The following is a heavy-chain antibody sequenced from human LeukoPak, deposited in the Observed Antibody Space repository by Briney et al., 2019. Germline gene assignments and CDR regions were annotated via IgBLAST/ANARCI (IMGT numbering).Heavy chain of an antibody. D-gene: IGHD1-26*01. CDR3: ASSGSYRFDY. CDR2: ITASGTAM. Sequence: GGSLRLSCAASGFTFSSYSMNWVRQAPGKGPEWVSHITASGTAMFYADSVKGRFTISRDNAKNSLYLQMNSLRDEDTAVSYCASSGSYRFDYWGQGTLVTVSS. V-gene: IGHV3-48*02. J-gene: IGHJ4*02. CDR1: GFTFSSYS.